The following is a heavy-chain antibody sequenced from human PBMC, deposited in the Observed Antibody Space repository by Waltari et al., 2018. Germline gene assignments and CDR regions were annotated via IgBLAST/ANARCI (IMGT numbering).Heavy chain of an antibody. CDR3: AKGGIGELGALVC. D-gene: IGHD6-13*01. CDR1: GYTFSNYA. V-gene: IGHV3-23*01. Sequence: EVQLLESGGGLVQPGGSLRLSCAASGYTFSNYAMTWVRQAPGKGLEWVSSIIGSGGTTYYAGSVKGRFTISRDNSQNTLYLQMNSLRVEDTAVYYCAKGGIGELGALVCWGQGTLVTVSS. CDR2: IIGSGGTT. J-gene: IGHJ4*02.